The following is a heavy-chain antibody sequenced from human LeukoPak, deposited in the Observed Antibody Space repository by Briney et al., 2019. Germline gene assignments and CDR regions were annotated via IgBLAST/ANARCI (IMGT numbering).Heavy chain of an antibody. Sequence: ASVKVSCKASGYTFTSYGISWVRQAPGQGLEWMGWISAYNGNTNYAQKLQGRVTMTTDTSTSTAYMELRSLRSDDTAVYYCARGYNSSWPHYYFDYWGQGTLVTVSS. CDR1: GYTFTSYG. D-gene: IGHD6-13*01. CDR3: ARGYNSSWPHYYFDY. J-gene: IGHJ4*02. V-gene: IGHV1-18*01. CDR2: ISAYNGNT.